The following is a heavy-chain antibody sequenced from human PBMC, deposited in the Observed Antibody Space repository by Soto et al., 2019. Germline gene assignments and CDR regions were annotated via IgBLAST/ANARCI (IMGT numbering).Heavy chain of an antibody. CDR3: TGEVASGY. D-gene: IGHD2-8*02. V-gene: IGHV3-30*03. CDR2: ISKDGNVK. J-gene: IGHJ4*02. Sequence: PGGSLRLSCAASGFTFSSYGMPWVRQAPGKGLEWVAVISKDGNVKYYAESVKGRFTISRDNSKNTLYLQMNSLGAEDTAAYYCTGEVASGYWGQGTLGTVSS. CDR1: GFTFSSYG.